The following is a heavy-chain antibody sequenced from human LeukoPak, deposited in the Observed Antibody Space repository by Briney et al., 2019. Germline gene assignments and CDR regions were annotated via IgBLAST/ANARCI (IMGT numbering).Heavy chain of an antibody. CDR1: GFTFSSYD. V-gene: IGHV3-48*03. Sequence: GGSLRLSCATSGFTFSSYDMNWVRQAPGKGLEWVSEISGSGGTTYYADSVKGRFTISRDNAKNSLYLQMNSLRAEDTAVYYCAVRFDYWGQGILVTVSS. D-gene: IGHD3-16*02. CDR3: AVRFDY. CDR2: ISGSGGTT. J-gene: IGHJ4*02.